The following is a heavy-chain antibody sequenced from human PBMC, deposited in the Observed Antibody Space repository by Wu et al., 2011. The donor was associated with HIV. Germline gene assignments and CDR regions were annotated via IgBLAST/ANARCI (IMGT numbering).Heavy chain of an antibody. V-gene: IGHV1-46*01. D-gene: IGHD4-17*01. J-gene: IGHJ6*02. CDR2: INPSGGST. Sequence: QVQLVQSGAELKKPGASVKVSCKASGYTFTTYYMHWVRQAPGQGLEWMGMINPSGGSTNYAQKFQGRVTMTTDTSTSTAYMELRSLRSDDTAVYYCARVPFTPVTTYSYYYGMDVWGQGTTVTVSS. CDR1: GYTFTTYY. CDR3: ARVPFTPVTTYSYYYGMDV.